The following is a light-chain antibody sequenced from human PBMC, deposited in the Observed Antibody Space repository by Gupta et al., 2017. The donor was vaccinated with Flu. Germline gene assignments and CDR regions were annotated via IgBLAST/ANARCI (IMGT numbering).Light chain of an antibody. J-gene: IGKJ5*01. Sequence: TCRASQDINDALAWFQQKPGKAPKSLIYSASTLHSGVPSEFSGSGSGTEFTLTISSLQPEDFATYYCQHYYSYPITFGQGTRLEIK. CDR2: SAS. CDR1: QDINDA. CDR3: QHYYSYPIT. V-gene: IGKV1-16*02.